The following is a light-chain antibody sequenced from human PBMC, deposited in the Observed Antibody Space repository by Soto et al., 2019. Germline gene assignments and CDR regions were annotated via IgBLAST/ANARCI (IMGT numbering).Light chain of an antibody. CDR1: LSVSNY. CDR3: QQRSNWPRT. V-gene: IGKV3-11*01. Sequence: EIVLPQSPATLSLSPGERATLSCRTSLSVSNYLAWYQQRPGQAPRLLIYDASSRATGIPARFSGSGSGTDFTLTISSLEPEDFAVYYCQQRSNWPRTFGQGTKVDIK. J-gene: IGKJ1*01. CDR2: DAS.